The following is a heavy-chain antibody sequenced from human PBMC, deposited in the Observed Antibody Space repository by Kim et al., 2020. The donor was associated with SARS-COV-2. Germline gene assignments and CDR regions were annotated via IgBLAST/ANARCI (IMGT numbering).Heavy chain of an antibody. Sequence: GGSLRLSCAASGFTFISYDMTWVRQAPGKGLEWVSGIRGSGTNTYYADSVKGRFTISRDNSKNTLYLQMDSLRVEDTAVYYCVRDLYSSGPPRDYWGQGTLVTVSS. D-gene: IGHD3-22*01. V-gene: IGHV3-23*01. CDR3: VRDLYSSGPPRDY. CDR2: IRGSGTNT. J-gene: IGHJ4*02. CDR1: GFTFISYD.